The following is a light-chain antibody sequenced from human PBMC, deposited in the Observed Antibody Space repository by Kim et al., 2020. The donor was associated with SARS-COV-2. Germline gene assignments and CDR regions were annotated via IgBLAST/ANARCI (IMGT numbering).Light chain of an antibody. CDR1: KSVGIK. V-gene: IGKV3-15*01. CDR3: QQDHKWAGIT. J-gene: IGKJ5*01. Sequence: SPGEIGTLSCRARKSVGIKLAWYQQQPGQAPRLLIYDAATRETGIPGRVSGRGCGTEFTLTIGSMQSEDFALYYCQQDHKWAGITFGQGTRLEIK. CDR2: DAA.